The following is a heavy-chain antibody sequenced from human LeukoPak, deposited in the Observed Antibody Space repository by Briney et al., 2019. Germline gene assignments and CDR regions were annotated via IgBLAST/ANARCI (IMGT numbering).Heavy chain of an antibody. Sequence: SGPTLANPTQTLTLTCTFSGFSISSSGVGVGWIRQPPGKALGWLALIYWHDDKRYNPSLKSRLTITKDTSKNQVVLTMTNMDPVDTATYYCAHRHVGLSWYVGVFDYWGQGTLVTVSS. CDR1: GFSISSSGVG. CDR2: IYWHDDK. CDR3: AHRHVGLSWYVGVFDY. V-gene: IGHV2-5*01. J-gene: IGHJ4*02. D-gene: IGHD6-13*01.